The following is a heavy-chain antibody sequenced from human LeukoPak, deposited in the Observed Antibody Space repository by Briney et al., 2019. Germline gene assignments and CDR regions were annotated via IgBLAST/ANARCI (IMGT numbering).Heavy chain of an antibody. CDR3: ARDLELSGPVGATIGFDY. Sequence: GGSLRLSCAASGFTFSNYAMRGVRQAPGKGLEWVAVIWYDGSPKYYPDSVKGRFTISRDNSKSTLYLQMNSLRAEDMAVYYCARDLELSGPVGATIGFDYWGQGTLVTVSS. CDR2: IWYDGSPK. CDR1: GFTFSNYA. V-gene: IGHV3-33*01. J-gene: IGHJ4*02. D-gene: IGHD1-26*01.